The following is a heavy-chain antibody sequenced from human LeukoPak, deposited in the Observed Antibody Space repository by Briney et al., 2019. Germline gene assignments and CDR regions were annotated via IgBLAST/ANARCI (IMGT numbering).Heavy chain of an antibody. CDR3: AGAVAGLRIIDY. Sequence: SETLSLTCTVSGGSISSYYWSWIRQPPGKGLEWIGYIYYSGSTNYNPSLKSRVTISVDTSKNQFSLKLSSVTAADTAVYYCAGAVAGLRIIDYWGQGTLVTVSS. D-gene: IGHD6-19*01. CDR1: GGSISSYY. J-gene: IGHJ4*02. V-gene: IGHV4-59*12. CDR2: IYYSGST.